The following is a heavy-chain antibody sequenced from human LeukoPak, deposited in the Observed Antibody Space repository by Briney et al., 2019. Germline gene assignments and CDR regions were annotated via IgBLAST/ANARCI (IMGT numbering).Heavy chain of an antibody. V-gene: IGHV3-30*03. CDR3: ARDAYCTPTACYIDF. CDR2: ISDHGTNK. D-gene: IGHD2-8*01. Sequence: SGGSLRLSCAASGFTFSSYGMHWVRQAPGKGLEWVAVISDHGTNKFYADSVKGRFTIARDNSKNTVYLQMNSLRAEDTAVYYCARDAYCTPTACYIDFWGQGALVTVSS. CDR1: GFTFSSYG. J-gene: IGHJ4*02.